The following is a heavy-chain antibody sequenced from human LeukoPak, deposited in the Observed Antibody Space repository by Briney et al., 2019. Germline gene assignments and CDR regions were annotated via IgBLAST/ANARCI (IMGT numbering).Heavy chain of an antibody. J-gene: IGHJ4*02. Sequence: GGSLRLSRAASGFAFSVYEMYWVRQAPGKGLEWVSYISSSGGTRYYADSVKGRFTISRDNAYNSLFLQMNSLRAEDTAVYYCATLTVASTFDYRGQGTLVTVSS. CDR2: ISSSGGTR. CDR1: GFAFSVYE. CDR3: ATLTVASTFDY. D-gene: IGHD6-19*01. V-gene: IGHV3-48*03.